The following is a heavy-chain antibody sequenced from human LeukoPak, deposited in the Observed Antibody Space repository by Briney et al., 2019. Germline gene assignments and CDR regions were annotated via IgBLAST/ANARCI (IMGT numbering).Heavy chain of an antibody. J-gene: IGHJ4*02. Sequence: SETLSLTCTVSGDSISNSSYYWGWIRQPPGKGLEWIGNIYYSGSTNYNLSLKSRVTISVDTSKNQFSLKLSSVTAADTAVYYCARGRYYYDSSGYYYVDFDYWGQGTLVTVSS. V-gene: IGHV4-39*07. D-gene: IGHD3-22*01. CDR2: IYYSGST. CDR3: ARGRYYYDSSGYYYVDFDY. CDR1: GDSISNSSYY.